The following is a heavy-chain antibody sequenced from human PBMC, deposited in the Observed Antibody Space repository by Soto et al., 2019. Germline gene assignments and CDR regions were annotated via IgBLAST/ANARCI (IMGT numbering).Heavy chain of an antibody. J-gene: IGHJ5*02. CDR1: GGTFSSYA. CDR2: IIPIFGTA. D-gene: IGHD1-26*01. Sequence: ASVKVSCKASGGTFSSYAISWVRQAPGQGLEWMGGIIPIFGTANYAQKFQGRVTITADESTSTAYMELSSLRSEDTAVYYCAKIYYSGSYYWNWFDPWGQGTLVTVSS. V-gene: IGHV1-69*13. CDR3: AKIYYSGSYYWNWFDP.